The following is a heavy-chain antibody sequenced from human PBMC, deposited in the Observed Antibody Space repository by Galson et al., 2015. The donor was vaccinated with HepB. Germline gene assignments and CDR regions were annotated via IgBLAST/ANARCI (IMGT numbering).Heavy chain of an antibody. CDR3: ARAYGDYIPDAFDI. Sequence: SVKVSCKASGYSFTKYYMHWVRQAPGQGLEWMGVINPSGGSTDYAQKFQGRVTMTRDTSTSTVYMELSSLRFEDTAVYYCARAYGDYIPDAFDIWGQGTMVTVSS. J-gene: IGHJ3*02. D-gene: IGHD4-17*01. CDR2: INPSGGST. CDR1: GYSFTKYY. V-gene: IGHV1-46*01.